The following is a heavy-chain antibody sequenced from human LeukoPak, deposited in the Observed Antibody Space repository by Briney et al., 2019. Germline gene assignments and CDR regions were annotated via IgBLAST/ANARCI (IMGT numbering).Heavy chain of an antibody. CDR3: ARGPRK. CDR1: GGSITIGTW. V-gene: IGHV4-4*02. J-gene: IGHJ3*01. Sequence: SETLSLTCAVSGGSITIGTWWTWVRQPPGQGLEWIGEVYYSGSPDYNSSLKSRVTISLDKTKNQFLLNLTSVTAADTAVYYCARGPRKWGQGTMVTVSS. CDR2: VYYSGSP.